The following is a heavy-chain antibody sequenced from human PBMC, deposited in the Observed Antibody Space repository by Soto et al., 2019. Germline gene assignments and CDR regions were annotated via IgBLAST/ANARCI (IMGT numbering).Heavy chain of an antibody. CDR1: GFTFGDYA. V-gene: IGHV3-49*03. J-gene: IGHJ6*02. CDR2: IRSKAYGGTT. CDR3: TSQVGESYDYYYYGMDG. Sequence: GGSLRLSCTASGFTFGDYAMSWFRQAPGKGLEWVGFIRSKAYGGTTEYAASVKGRFTISRDDSNSIAYLQMNSLKTEDTAVYYCTSQVGESYDYYYYGMDGWGQGTTVTFSS.